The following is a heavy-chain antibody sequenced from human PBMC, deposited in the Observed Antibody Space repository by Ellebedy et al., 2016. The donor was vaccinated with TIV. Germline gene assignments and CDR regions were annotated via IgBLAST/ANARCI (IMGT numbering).Heavy chain of an antibody. CDR3: ASDIWFGELPFDY. D-gene: IGHD3-10*01. J-gene: IGHJ4*02. CDR1: GGSISSSSYY. CDR2: IYYSGST. Sequence: SETLSLXCTVSGGSISSSSYYWGWIRQPPGKGLEWIGSIYYSGSTYYNPSLKSRVTISVDTSKNQFSLKLSSVTAADTAVYYCASDIWFGELPFDYWGQGTLVTVSS. V-gene: IGHV4-39*07.